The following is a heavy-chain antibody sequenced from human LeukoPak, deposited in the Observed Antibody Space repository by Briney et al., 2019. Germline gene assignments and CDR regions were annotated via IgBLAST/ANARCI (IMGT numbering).Heavy chain of an antibody. V-gene: IGHV3-30*04. J-gene: IGHJ4*02. Sequence: GKSLTLSWVVSGFNFDNLAMHWVRQPLGKGLEWVAVISHDGRTKYYADSMKGRITISRDNSKNTLFLQMNNLRSEDTAVYFCARPSPPGDGYNPPDHWGQGTLVTVSS. D-gene: IGHD5-24*01. CDR2: ISHDGRTK. CDR3: ARPSPPGDGYNPPDH. CDR1: GFNFDNLA.